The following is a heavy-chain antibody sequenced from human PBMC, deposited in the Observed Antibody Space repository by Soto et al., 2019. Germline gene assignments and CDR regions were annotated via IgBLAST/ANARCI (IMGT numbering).Heavy chain of an antibody. CDR2: SSPRGDTI. J-gene: IGHJ4*02. V-gene: IGHV3-48*02. CDR1: GFFLANYP. Sequence: PGGSLRLSXVASGFFLANYPMNWVRQTPGKGLEWISYSSPRGDTIYYADSVEGRFTISRDNARNSLSLHMSSLRDEDSALYYCAKGPHTNVGWPYYFESWGQGVPVTVSS. CDR3: AKGPHTNVGWPYYFES. D-gene: IGHD6-19*01.